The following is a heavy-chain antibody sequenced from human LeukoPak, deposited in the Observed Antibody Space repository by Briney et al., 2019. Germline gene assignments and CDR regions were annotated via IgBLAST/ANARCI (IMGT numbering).Heavy chain of an antibody. J-gene: IGHJ4*02. CDR2: ISAYNGNT. V-gene: IGHV1-18*01. Sequence: ASVKVSCKASGYTFTSYGISWARQAPGQGLEWMGWISAYNGNTNYAQKLQGRVTMTTDTSTSTAYMELRSLRSDDTAVYYCARDGYYDSSGYPISISDYWGQGTLVTVSS. D-gene: IGHD3-22*01. CDR1: GYTFTSYG. CDR3: ARDGYYDSSGYPISISDY.